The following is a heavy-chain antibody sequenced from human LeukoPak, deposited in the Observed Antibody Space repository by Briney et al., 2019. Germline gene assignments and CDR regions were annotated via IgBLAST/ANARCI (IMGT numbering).Heavy chain of an antibody. Sequence: ASVKVSCKASGYRFTSYGIIWARQAPGQGLEWMGWISSYNVNTNYAQKFQGRVTMTTDTSTTTAYMELRSLRSDDTAVYYCARLSPTDAFDIWGQGTMGTVSS. CDR2: ISSYNVNT. V-gene: IGHV1-18*01. CDR3: ARLSPTDAFDI. CDR1: GYRFTSYG. J-gene: IGHJ3*02.